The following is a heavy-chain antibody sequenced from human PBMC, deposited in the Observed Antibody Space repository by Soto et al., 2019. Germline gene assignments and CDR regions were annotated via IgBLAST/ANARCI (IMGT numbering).Heavy chain of an antibody. Sequence: EVQLLESGGGLVQPGGSLRLSCAASGFTFSSYAMNWVRQAPGKGLEWVSVISGSGGSTYYADSVKGRFTISRDNSKNTLYLQMNSLKAEDTAVYYCAKRTVGWYFDLWGRGTLVTVSS. CDR3: AKRTVGWYFDL. CDR2: ISGSGGST. CDR1: GFTFSSYA. J-gene: IGHJ2*01. V-gene: IGHV3-23*01. D-gene: IGHD4-17*01.